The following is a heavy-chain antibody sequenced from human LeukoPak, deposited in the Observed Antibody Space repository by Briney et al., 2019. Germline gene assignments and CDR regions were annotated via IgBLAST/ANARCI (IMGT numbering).Heavy chain of an antibody. CDR2: IRSTGSIT. J-gene: IGHJ3*02. V-gene: IGHV3-48*03. CDR3: AREPRSPADKSGTFDI. Sequence: PGGSLRHSCEGSGSTFSNYEMNWVRLAPGKGLEWLSFIRSTGSITRYADSVKGRFTISRDNAKNSLYLQMNSLRAEDTAVYYCAREPRSPADKSGTFDIWGQGTMVTVSS. D-gene: IGHD1-26*01. CDR1: GSTFSNYE.